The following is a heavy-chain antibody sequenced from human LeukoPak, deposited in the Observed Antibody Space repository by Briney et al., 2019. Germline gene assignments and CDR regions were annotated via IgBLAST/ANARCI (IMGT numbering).Heavy chain of an antibody. V-gene: IGHV4-59*08. J-gene: IGHJ4*02. Sequence: SSETLSLPCTVSGGSITSYYWSWIRQPPGKGLEWIGYIYYSGTTNYNPSLKSRVTISVDTSKNQFSLKLSSVTAADTAVYYCARSYGCSGACFDYWGQGTLVTVSS. CDR1: GGSITSYY. D-gene: IGHD2-15*01. CDR2: IYYSGTT. CDR3: ARSYGCSGACFDY.